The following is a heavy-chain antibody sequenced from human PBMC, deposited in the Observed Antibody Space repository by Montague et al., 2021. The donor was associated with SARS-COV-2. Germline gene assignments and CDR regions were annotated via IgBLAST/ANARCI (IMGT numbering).Heavy chain of an antibody. CDR2: IYRGGST. V-gene: IGHV3-53*01. Sequence: SLRLSCAASGFTVSSTYVNWVRQAPGKGLEWVSVIYRGGSTYYADSVKGRFTISRDNSKNTLYLQMNSLRAEDTAVYYCARDAEGIAARRSDAFDIWGQGTMVTVSS. J-gene: IGHJ3*02. CDR1: GFTVSSTY. CDR3: ARDAEGIAARRSDAFDI. D-gene: IGHD6-6*01.